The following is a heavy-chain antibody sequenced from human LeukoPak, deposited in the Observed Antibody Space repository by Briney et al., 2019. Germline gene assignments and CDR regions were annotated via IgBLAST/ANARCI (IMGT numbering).Heavy chain of an antibody. CDR1: GFTFSSYS. V-gene: IGHV3-23*01. Sequence: GGSLRLSCAASGFTFSSYSMNWVRQAPGKGLDWVSSISGSGGNTYYADSVKGRFTISRDNSKNTLYLQMNSLGAEDTAVYYCATLKGGSTVITKGDYWGQGTLVTVSS. D-gene: IGHD4-17*01. CDR3: ATLKGGSTVITKGDY. CDR2: ISGSGGNT. J-gene: IGHJ4*02.